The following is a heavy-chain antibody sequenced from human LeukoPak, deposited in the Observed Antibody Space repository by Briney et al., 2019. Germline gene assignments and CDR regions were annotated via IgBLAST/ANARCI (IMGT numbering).Heavy chain of an antibody. V-gene: IGHV1-3*01. CDR2: INAVNGNT. D-gene: IGHD6-19*01. J-gene: IGHJ4*02. Sequence: ASVKVSCKASGYTFINYAINWGRQAPGQRPEWIGWINAVNGNTKYTQKFQGRVTITRDTSASTAYMELSSLRSEDTAVYYCARGWDSSGWYDYWGQGTLVTVSS. CDR3: ARGWDSSGWYDY. CDR1: GYTFINYA.